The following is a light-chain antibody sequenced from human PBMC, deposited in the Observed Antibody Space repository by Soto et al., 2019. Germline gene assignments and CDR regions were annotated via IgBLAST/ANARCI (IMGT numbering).Light chain of an antibody. CDR3: QQYNVYWT. CDR1: QSIDIW. CDR2: KAS. J-gene: IGKJ1*01. V-gene: IGKV1-5*03. Sequence: IQMAQSPSTLSASVGDRVTITCRASQSIDIWLAWYQQKAGKAPKLLIYKASTLESGVPSRFSGSGSGTEFTLTISSLQPDDVATYYCQQYNVYWTFGQGTKVEVK.